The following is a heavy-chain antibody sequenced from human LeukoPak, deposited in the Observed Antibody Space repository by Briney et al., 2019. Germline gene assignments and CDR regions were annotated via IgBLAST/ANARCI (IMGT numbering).Heavy chain of an antibody. V-gene: IGHV3-21*01. D-gene: IGHD3-10*01. J-gene: IGHJ4*02. Sequence: GGSLRLSCAASGFTFSSYSMNWVRQAPGKGLEWVSSISSSSSYIYYADSVKGRFTISRDNAKNSLYLQMNSLRAEDTAVYYCARATNMVRGDYYFDYWGQGTLVTVSS. CDR1: GFTFSSYS. CDR3: ARATNMVRGDYYFDY. CDR2: ISSSSSYI.